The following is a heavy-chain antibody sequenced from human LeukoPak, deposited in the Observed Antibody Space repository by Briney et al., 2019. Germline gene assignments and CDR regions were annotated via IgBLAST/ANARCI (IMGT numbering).Heavy chain of an antibody. D-gene: IGHD1-1*01. CDR3: ARDPSLRTTLDY. Sequence: GGSLRLSCAASGFTLSSYGMSWVRQAPGKGLEWVSAIGGRDGSTYYADSVKGRFTISRDNSRNTLYLQMNSLRAEDTAVYYCARDPSLRTTLDYWGQGTLVTVSS. V-gene: IGHV3-23*01. CDR1: GFTLSSYG. CDR2: IGGRDGST. J-gene: IGHJ4*02.